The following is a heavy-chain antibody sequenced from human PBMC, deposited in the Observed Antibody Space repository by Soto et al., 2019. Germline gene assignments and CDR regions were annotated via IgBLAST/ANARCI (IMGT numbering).Heavy chain of an antibody. J-gene: IGHJ4*02. V-gene: IGHV4-30-4*01. Sequence: SETLSLTCTVSGGSISSGDYYWSWIRQPPGKGLEWIGYIYYSGSTYYNPSLKSRVTISVDTSKNQFSLKLSSVTAADTAVYYCARETGETNYYDSSGYLGCFDYWGQATLVTVSS. CDR2: IYYSGST. CDR3: ARETGETNYYDSSGYLGCFDY. CDR1: GGSISSGDYY. D-gene: IGHD3-22*01.